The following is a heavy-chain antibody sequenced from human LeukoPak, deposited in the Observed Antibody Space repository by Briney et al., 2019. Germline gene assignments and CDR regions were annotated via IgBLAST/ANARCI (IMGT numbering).Heavy chain of an antibody. CDR3: ATRGDLSWFGALRH. V-gene: IGHV3-7*01. D-gene: IGHD3-16*02. Sequence: PGGSLTLPCVVSGVTFSNYWMEWVRQAPGKGLEWVGFIRPDGRETNYAGSVKGRFTICRDNAKNSLYLQMNNLRVEDTAVYYCATRGDLSWFGALRHWRQGTVVTVSS. J-gene: IGHJ4*02. CDR2: IRPDGRET. CDR1: GVTFSNYW.